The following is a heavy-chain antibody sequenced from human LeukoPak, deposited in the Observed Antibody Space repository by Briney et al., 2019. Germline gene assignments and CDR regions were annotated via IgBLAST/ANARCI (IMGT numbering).Heavy chain of an antibody. CDR1: GYTFTSYG. CDR3: ARGGEVLRFLEWLTYFDY. CDR2: ISAYNGNT. Sequence: ASVKVSCKASGYTFTSYGISWVRQAPGQGLEWMGWISAYNGNTNYAQKLQGRVTMTTDTSTSTAYMELRSLRSDDTAVYYCARGGEVLRFLEWLTYFDYWGQGTLVTVSS. J-gene: IGHJ4*02. D-gene: IGHD3-3*01. V-gene: IGHV1-18*01.